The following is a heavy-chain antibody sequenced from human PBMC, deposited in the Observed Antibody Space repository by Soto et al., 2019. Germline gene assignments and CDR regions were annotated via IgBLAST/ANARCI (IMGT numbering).Heavy chain of an antibody. Sequence: QVHLVQSGAEVKKPGASVKVSCKASGYTFTNYDINWVRQAPGQGLEWMGWISTYTGNTNYAQKLQGRVTMTTDTYTSTAYMELRSLRSDDTAVYYCARGYYYGSGRPTPGGMDVWGQGTTVTVSS. CDR3: ARGYYYGSGRPTPGGMDV. CDR1: GYTFTNYD. D-gene: IGHD3-10*01. CDR2: ISTYTGNT. J-gene: IGHJ6*02. V-gene: IGHV1-18*01.